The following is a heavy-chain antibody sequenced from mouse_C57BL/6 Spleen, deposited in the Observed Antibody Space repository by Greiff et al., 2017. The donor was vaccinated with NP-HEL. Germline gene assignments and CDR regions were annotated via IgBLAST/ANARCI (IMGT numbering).Heavy chain of an antibody. CDR2: ISSGGSYT. CDR1: GFTFSSYG. Sequence: EVQRVESGGDLVKPGGSLKLSCAASGFTFSSYGMSWVRQTPDKRLEWVATISSGGSYTYYPDSVKGRFTISRDNAKNTLYLQMSSLKSEDTAMYYCARHDTTVVDAMDYWGQGTSVTVSS. V-gene: IGHV5-6*01. J-gene: IGHJ4*01. D-gene: IGHD1-1*01. CDR3: ARHDTTVVDAMDY.